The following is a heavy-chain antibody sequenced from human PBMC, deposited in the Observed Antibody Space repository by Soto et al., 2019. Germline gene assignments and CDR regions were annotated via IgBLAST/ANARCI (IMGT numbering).Heavy chain of an antibody. V-gene: IGHV1-18*04. CDR2: ISAYNGNT. D-gene: IGHD6-19*01. J-gene: IGHJ6*02. CDR1: GYTFTSYG. CDR3: ARDYRQWLVRYYYYGMDD. Sequence: GASVKVSCKASGYTFTSYGISWVRQAPGQGLEWMGWISAYNGNTNYAQKLQGRVTMTTDTSTSTAYMELRSLRSDDTAVYYCARDYRQWLVRYYYYGMDDWGQGTTVTVSS.